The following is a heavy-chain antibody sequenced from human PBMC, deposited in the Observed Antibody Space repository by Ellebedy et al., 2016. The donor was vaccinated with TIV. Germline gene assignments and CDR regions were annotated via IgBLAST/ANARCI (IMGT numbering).Heavy chain of an antibody. Sequence: GESLKISXAASGFTFDDYTMHWVRQAPGKGLEWVSLISWDGGSTYYADSVKGRFTISRDNSKNSLYLQMNSLRTEDTALYYCAKGDIVATIDYWGQGTLVTVSS. CDR1: GFTFDDYT. CDR2: ISWDGGST. V-gene: IGHV3-43*01. J-gene: IGHJ4*02. CDR3: AKGDIVATIDY. D-gene: IGHD5-12*01.